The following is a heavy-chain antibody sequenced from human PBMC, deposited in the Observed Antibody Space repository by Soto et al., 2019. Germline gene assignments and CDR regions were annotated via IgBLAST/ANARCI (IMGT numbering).Heavy chain of an antibody. CDR3: VRSNSSSWYGRYYYYMDV. D-gene: IGHD6-13*01. Sequence: GGSLRLSCAASGFTFSSYDMHWVRQATGKGLEWVSAIGTAGDTYYPGSVKGRFTISRENAKNSLYLQMNSLRAGDTAVYYCVRSNSSSWYGRYYYYMDVWGKGTTVTVSS. CDR1: GFTFSSYD. J-gene: IGHJ6*03. CDR2: IGTAGDT. V-gene: IGHV3-13*01.